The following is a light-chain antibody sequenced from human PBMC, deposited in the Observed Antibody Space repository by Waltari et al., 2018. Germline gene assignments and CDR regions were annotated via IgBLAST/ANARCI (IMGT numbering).Light chain of an antibody. V-gene: IGKV3-15*01. CDR1: QSFSNN. J-gene: IGKJ2*01. Sequence: EIVLTQSPTSLSVSPGEGTTLSCRASQSFSNNLAWYQQKPGQAPRLLVYDASTRATGFPARFSGSGSGTEFTLTISSLQSEDFAVYYCQQYSDWPYTFGQGTKVGIK. CDR2: DAS. CDR3: QQYSDWPYT.